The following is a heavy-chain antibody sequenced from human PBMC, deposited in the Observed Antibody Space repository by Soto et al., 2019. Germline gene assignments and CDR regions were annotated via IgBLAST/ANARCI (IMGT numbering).Heavy chain of an antibody. CDR3: ARVLYYGSGSYSPYGMDG. V-gene: IGHV1-69*01. D-gene: IGHD3-10*01. J-gene: IGHJ6*02. CDR2: VSPPFRTS. CDR1: GVSFNNNG. Sequence: QVQLVQSGAEVKKPGSSVKVSCKTSGVSFNNNGIGWVRQAPGHGLEWMGGVSPPFRTSNYARKFQGRIAITADASTGTVNMALSSLTSEDTAQYYCARVLYYGSGSYSPYGMDGWGQGTTVTVSS.